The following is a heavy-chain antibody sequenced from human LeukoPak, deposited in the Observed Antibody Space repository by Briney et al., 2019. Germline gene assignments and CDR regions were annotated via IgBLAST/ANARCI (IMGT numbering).Heavy chain of an antibody. V-gene: IGHV3-23*01. CDR3: AKDWQVGYGSSWYYYFDY. CDR1: GFTFNNYA. D-gene: IGHD6-13*01. Sequence: PGGSLRLSCAVSGFTFNNYAMSWVRQAPGKGLDWVSSISDTGVGTYYADSVKGRFTISRDNSKDTLYLQMHSLRAEDTAIYYCAKDWQVGYGSSWYYYFDYWGKGPPVIVSS. CDR2: ISDTGVGT. J-gene: IGHJ4*02.